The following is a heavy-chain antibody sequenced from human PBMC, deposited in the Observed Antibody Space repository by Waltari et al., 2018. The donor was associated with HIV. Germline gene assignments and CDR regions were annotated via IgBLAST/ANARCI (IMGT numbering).Heavy chain of an antibody. CDR1: GFIVTDAW. CDR3: SASGV. J-gene: IGHJ6*02. V-gene: IGHV3-15*01. Sequence: EVQLVASGGGLVKPGGSLGLSCAASGFIVTDAWMTWVRQAPGKGLEWVGRIKRNSDGGTIDYAAPVKGRFTILRDDAKNTLHLQINNLKTEDVAVYYCSASGVWGQGTTVTVSS. D-gene: IGHD3-10*01. CDR2: IKRNSDGGTI.